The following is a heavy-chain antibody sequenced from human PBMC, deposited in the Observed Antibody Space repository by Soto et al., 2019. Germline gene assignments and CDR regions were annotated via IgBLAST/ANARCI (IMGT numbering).Heavy chain of an antibody. J-gene: IGHJ4*02. Sequence: GGSLRLSCAASGFTFSTYWMDWVRQTPGKGLEWVANINQDGSEKNYVDSVKGQFTIYRDNAKNSLYLQMSSLTAEDSALYYCSRSLNSWGQGTLVTV. CDR2: INQDGSEK. CDR3: SRSLNS. V-gene: IGHV3-7*01. CDR1: GFTFSTYW.